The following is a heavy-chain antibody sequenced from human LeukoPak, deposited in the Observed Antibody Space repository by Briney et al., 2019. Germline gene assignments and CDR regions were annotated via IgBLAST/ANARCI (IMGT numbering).Heavy chain of an antibody. J-gene: IGHJ4*02. CDR3: ARQGRDGRFANY. CDR1: GGSISSSSYY. D-gene: IGHD5-24*01. V-gene: IGHV4-39*01. Sequence: PSETLSLTCTVSGGSISSSSYYWGWIRQPPGKGLEWIGTIYYSGSTYYNPSLKSRVTTSVDTSKNQFSLKLSSVTAADMAVYYCARQGRDGRFANYWGQGTLVTVPS. CDR2: IYYSGST.